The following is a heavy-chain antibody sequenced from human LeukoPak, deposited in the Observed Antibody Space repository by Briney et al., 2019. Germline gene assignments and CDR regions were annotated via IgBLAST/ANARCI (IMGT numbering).Heavy chain of an antibody. J-gene: IGHJ4*02. Sequence: GASVKVSCKASGGTFSSYAISWVRQAPGQGLEWMGGIIPIFGTANYAQKFQGRVTITADESTSTAYMELSSLRSEDTAVYYCARDMVEYGDFWSGYLDYWGQGTLVTVSS. V-gene: IGHV1-69*01. CDR3: ARDMVEYGDFWSGYLDY. CDR1: GGTFSSYA. D-gene: IGHD3-3*01. CDR2: IIPIFGTA.